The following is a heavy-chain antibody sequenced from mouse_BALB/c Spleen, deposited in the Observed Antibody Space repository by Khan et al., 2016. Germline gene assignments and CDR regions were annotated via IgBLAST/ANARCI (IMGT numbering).Heavy chain of an antibody. J-gene: IGHJ3*01. D-gene: IGHD2-4*01. CDR3: ARWGYDYAWFAY. CDR2: IDTNTGEP. V-gene: IGHV9-3*02. Sequence: QEVQSGPELKKPGETVKISCKASGYSFTNYGMNWVKQAPGKGLKWMGWIDTNTGEPTYAEEFKGRFAFSLETSAITAYLQINNLKNDDTATYFCARWGYDYAWFAYWGQGTLVTVSA. CDR1: GYSFTNYG.